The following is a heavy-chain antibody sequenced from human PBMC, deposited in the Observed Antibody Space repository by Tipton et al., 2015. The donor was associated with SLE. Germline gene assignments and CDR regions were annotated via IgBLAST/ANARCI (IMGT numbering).Heavy chain of an antibody. V-gene: IGHV4-39*01. CDR1: GGSISSSSYY. Sequence: TLSLTCTVSGGSISSSSYYWGWIRQPPGKGLEWIGSIYYSGSTYYNPSLKSRVTISVDTSKNQFSLRLTTVTAADTAVYYCARHIWGGYDAFDVWGHGALVTVSS. CDR3: ARHIWGGYDAFDV. CDR2: IYYSGST. D-gene: IGHD3-16*01. J-gene: IGHJ3*01.